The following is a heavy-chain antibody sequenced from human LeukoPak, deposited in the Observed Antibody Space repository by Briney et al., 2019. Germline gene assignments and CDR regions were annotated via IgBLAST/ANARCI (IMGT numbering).Heavy chain of an antibody. D-gene: IGHD3-10*01. V-gene: IGHV1-8*01. CDR2: MNPNSGNT. Sequence: NWVRQAPGEGLEWMGWMNPNSGNTGYAQKFQGRVTMTRNTSISTAYIELSSLRSEDTAVYYCARRRPMVRGVMGNWFDPWGQGTLVTVSS. CDR3: ARRRPMVRGVMGNWFDP. J-gene: IGHJ5*02.